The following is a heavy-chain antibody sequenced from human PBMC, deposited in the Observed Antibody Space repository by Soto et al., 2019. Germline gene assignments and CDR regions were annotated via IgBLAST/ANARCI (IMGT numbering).Heavy chain of an antibody. D-gene: IGHD6-6*01. Sequence: GGSLRLSCAASGFTVSSNYMSWVRQAPGKGLEWVSVIYSGGSTYYADSVKGRFTISRDNSKNTLYLQMNSLRAEDTAVYYCARAVRAARYYYYYYGMDVWGQGTTVTVSS. CDR1: GFTVSSNY. J-gene: IGHJ6*02. CDR3: ARAVRAARYYYYYYGMDV. CDR2: IYSGGST. V-gene: IGHV3-53*01.